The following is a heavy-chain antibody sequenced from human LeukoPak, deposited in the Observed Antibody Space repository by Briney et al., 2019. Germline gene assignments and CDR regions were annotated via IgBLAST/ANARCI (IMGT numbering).Heavy chain of an antibody. Sequence: ASVKVSCKASGYTFTSYDINWVRQAPGQGLEWMGWINPNSGGTNYAQKFQGRVTMTRDTSISTAYMELSRLRSDDTAVYYCARESLRFLEWLPRPNDYWGQGTLVTVSS. D-gene: IGHD3-3*01. CDR3: ARESLRFLEWLPRPNDY. CDR1: GYTFTSYD. CDR2: INPNSGGT. V-gene: IGHV1-2*02. J-gene: IGHJ4*02.